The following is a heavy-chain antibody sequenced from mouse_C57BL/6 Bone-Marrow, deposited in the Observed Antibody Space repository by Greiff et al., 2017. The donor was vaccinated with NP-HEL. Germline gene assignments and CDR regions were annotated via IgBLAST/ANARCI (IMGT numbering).Heavy chain of an antibody. Sequence: VQLQQSGAELVKPGASVKISCKASGYAFSSYWMNWVKQRPGKGLEWIGQIYPGDGDTNYNGKFKGKATLTADKSSSTAYMQLSSLTSEDSAVYFCAREDYYSNYVWYFDVWGTGTTVTVSS. D-gene: IGHD2-5*01. CDR2: IYPGDGDT. CDR3: AREDYYSNYVWYFDV. J-gene: IGHJ1*03. V-gene: IGHV1-80*01. CDR1: GYAFSSYW.